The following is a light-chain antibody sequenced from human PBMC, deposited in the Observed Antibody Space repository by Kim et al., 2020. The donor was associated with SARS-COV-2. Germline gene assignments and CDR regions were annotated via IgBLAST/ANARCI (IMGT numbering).Light chain of an antibody. CDR2: EVS. V-gene: IGLV2-8*01. CDR1: SSDIGGYNY. Sequence: QSALTQPPSASGSPGQSVTISCTGTSSDIGGYNYVSWYQHHPGKAPKLMIYEVSKRPSGVPDRFSGSKFDNTASLTVSGLQAEDEADYYCSSYAGSDNYVFGTGTKVTVL. CDR3: SSYAGSDNYV. J-gene: IGLJ1*01.